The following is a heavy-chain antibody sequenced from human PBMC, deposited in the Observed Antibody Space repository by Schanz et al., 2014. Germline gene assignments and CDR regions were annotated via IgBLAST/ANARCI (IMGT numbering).Heavy chain of an antibody. CDR3: AGTYCSSSSCYTGYYYMDV. V-gene: IGHV1-69*02. CDR1: GGTFSSYP. CDR2: IIPILGIA. Sequence: VQLVQSEAEVKKPGSSVKVSCKASGGTFSSYPISWVRQAPGQGLEWMGRIIPILGIANYAQNFQGRVTITADKSTSTAYMELTSLRSEDTAVYYCAGTYCSSSSCYTGYYYMDVWGKGTTVTVSS. J-gene: IGHJ6*03. D-gene: IGHD2-2*02.